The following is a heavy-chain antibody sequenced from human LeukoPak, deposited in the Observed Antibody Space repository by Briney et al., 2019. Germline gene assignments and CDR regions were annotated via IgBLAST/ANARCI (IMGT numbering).Heavy chain of an antibody. Sequence: GGSLRLSCAASGFTFSSYAMSWVRQAPGKGLEWVSAISGSGGSTYYADSVKGRFTISRDNSKNTLYLQMNSLRAEDMAVYYCAKGHGYCSGGSCYSPRYYGMDVWGQGTTVTVAS. D-gene: IGHD2-15*01. CDR1: GFTFSSYA. J-gene: IGHJ6*02. CDR3: AKGHGYCSGGSCYSPRYYGMDV. V-gene: IGHV3-23*01. CDR2: ISGSGGST.